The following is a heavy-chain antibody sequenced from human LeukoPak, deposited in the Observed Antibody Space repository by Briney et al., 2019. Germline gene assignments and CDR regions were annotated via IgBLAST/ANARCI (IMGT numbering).Heavy chain of an antibody. CDR2: ISGSGGST. CDR1: GFTFSSYA. D-gene: IGHD6-13*01. J-gene: IGHJ4*02. V-gene: IGHV3-23*01. CDR3: AKDKIAAAGAAYYFDY. Sequence: PGGSLRLSCAASGFTFSSYAMSWVRQAPGKGLEWVSAISGSGGSTYYAGSVKGRFTISRDNSKNTLYLQMNSLRAEDTAVYYCAKDKIAAAGAAYYFDYWGQGTLVTVSS.